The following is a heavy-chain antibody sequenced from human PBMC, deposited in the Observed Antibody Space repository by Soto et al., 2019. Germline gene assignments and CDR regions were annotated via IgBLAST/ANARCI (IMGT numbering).Heavy chain of an antibody. D-gene: IGHD1-26*01. CDR1: GFTFDDYG. J-gene: IGHJ4*02. Sequence: PGGSLRLSCAASGFTFDDYGMSWARQAPGKGLEWVSGVNWNGGSTGYADSVKGRFTISRDNAKNPLYLQMNSLRAEDTAFYYCVRGASLNFDYWGQGTLVTVSS. V-gene: IGHV3-20*04. CDR2: VNWNGGST. CDR3: VRGASLNFDY.